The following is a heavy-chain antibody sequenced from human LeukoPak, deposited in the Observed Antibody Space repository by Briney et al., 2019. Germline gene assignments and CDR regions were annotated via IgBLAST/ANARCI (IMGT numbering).Heavy chain of an antibody. Sequence: GGSLRLSCEAPGFTFSSDWMGWVRQAPGKGLEWVANINPDGSDTYHVDSVKGRFTISRSNAKKSLFLQMNSLRAEDTALYHCVRWGVTAGMQDWGQGTLVTVS. J-gene: IGHJ1*01. CDR2: INPDGSDT. CDR3: VRWGVTAGMQD. CDR1: GFTFSSDW. D-gene: IGHD6-19*01. V-gene: IGHV3-7*01.